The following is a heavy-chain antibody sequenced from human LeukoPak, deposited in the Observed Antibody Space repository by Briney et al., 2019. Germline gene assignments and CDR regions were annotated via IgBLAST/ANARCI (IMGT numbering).Heavy chain of an antibody. Sequence: GGSLRLSCAASTFTFSSDYMSWVRQTPGKGLEWVANIKPDGSEKAYGDSVRGRFSIYRDIAKNSLYLQMNSLRVDDTAVYYCARDPAYGALDYWGQGILVTVSS. CDR2: IKPDGSEK. J-gene: IGHJ4*02. CDR3: ARDPAYGALDY. CDR1: TFTFSSDY. V-gene: IGHV3-7*01. D-gene: IGHD4-17*01.